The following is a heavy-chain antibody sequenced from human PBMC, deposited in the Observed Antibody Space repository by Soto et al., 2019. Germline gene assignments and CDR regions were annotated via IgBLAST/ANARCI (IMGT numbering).Heavy chain of an antibody. Sequence: SETLSLTCTVSGGSISSYYWSWIRQPPGKGLEWIGYIYYSGSTKYNPSLKSRVTISADTSNNQFSLKLSSVTAADTAVYYCARLFYDSSDYYYFDYWGQGTLVTVSS. V-gene: IGHV4-59*01. D-gene: IGHD3-22*01. CDR3: ARLFYDSSDYYYFDY. J-gene: IGHJ4*02. CDR2: IYYSGST. CDR1: GGSISSYY.